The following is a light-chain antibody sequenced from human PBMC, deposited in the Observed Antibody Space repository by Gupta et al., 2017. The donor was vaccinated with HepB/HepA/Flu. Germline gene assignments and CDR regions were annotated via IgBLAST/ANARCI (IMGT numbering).Light chain of an antibody. CDR3: QSYDSSLSGYV. Sequence: QSVLTQPPSVSGAPGRRVTISRTGSSSNIGAGYDVHWYQQLPGTAPKLLIFGNTNRPSGVPDRFSGSKSATSASLAITGLQAEDEADYYCQSYDSSLSGYVFGPGTKVTVL. V-gene: IGLV1-40*01. CDR1: SSNIGAGYD. J-gene: IGLJ1*01. CDR2: GNT.